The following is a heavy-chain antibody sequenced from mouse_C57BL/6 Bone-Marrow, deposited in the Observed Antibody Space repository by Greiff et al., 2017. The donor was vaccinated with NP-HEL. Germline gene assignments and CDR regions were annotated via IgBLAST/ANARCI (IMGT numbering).Heavy chain of an antibody. Sequence: VQLQQPGAELVRPGSSVKLSCKASGYTFTSYWMDWVKQRPGQGLEWIGNIYPSDSETHYNQKFKDKATLTVDKSSSTAYMQLSSLTSEDSAVYYCARRLRPDYYAMDYWGQGTSVTVSS. CDR2: IYPSDSET. V-gene: IGHV1-61*01. CDR1: GYTFTSYW. D-gene: IGHD1-2*01. J-gene: IGHJ4*01. CDR3: ARRLRPDYYAMDY.